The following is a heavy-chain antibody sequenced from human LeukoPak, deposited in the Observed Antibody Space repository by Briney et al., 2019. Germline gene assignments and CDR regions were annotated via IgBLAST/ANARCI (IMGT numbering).Heavy chain of an antibody. D-gene: IGHD6-13*01. CDR1: GGSIGSSIYY. CDR3: ARHSGSTSWCYMDV. V-gene: IGHV4-39*01. J-gene: IGHJ6*03. CDR2: IHYSGST. Sequence: SETLSLTCTVSGGSIGSSIYYWGWIRQPPGKGLEWIGSIHYSGSTYYNPSLKSRVTISVDTSKNQFSLKLSPVTAADTAVYYCARHSGSTSWCYMDVWGKGTTVTVSS.